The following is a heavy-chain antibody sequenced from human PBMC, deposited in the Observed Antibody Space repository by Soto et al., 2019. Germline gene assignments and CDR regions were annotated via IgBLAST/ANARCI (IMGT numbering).Heavy chain of an antibody. J-gene: IGHJ6*02. CDR3: ARFPDYSSDYYYYGMDV. V-gene: IGHV4-4*02. CDR1: GGSISSSNW. D-gene: IGHD4-4*01. Sequence: QVRLQESGPGLVKPSGTLSLTCAVSGGSISSSNWWSWVRQPPGKGLEWIGEIYHSGSTNYNPSLKSRVTISVDKSKNQFSLKLSSVTAADTAVYYCARFPDYSSDYYYYGMDVWGQGTTVTVSS. CDR2: IYHSGST.